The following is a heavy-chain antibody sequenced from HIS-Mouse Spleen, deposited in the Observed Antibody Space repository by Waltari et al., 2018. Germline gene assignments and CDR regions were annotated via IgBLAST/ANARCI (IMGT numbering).Heavy chain of an antibody. J-gene: IGHJ4*02. CDR2: ISYDGSNK. CDR1: GFPFSTYV. Sequence: QVQLVESGGGVVQPGRSLRLSCPASGFPFSTYVMHWVRQAPGKGLEWVAVISYDGSNKYYADSVKGRFTISRDNSKNTLYLQMNSLRAEDTAVYYCAKVSTYYGSGTFDYWGQGTLVTVSS. CDR3: AKVSTYYGSGTFDY. D-gene: IGHD3-10*01. V-gene: IGHV3-30*18.